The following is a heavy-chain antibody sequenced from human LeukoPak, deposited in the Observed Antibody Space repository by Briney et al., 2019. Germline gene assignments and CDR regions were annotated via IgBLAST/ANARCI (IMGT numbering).Heavy chain of an antibody. Sequence: ASVKVSCKASGYTFTGYYKHWVRQAPGQGLEWMGWINPNSGGTNYAQKFQGRVTMTRDTSISTAYMELSRLRSDDTAVYYCARVWSAGVGEGYSTSFDPWGQGTLVTVSS. CDR1: GYTFTGYY. V-gene: IGHV1-2*02. D-gene: IGHD6-13*01. CDR2: INPNSGGT. J-gene: IGHJ5*02. CDR3: ARVWSAGVGEGYSTSFDP.